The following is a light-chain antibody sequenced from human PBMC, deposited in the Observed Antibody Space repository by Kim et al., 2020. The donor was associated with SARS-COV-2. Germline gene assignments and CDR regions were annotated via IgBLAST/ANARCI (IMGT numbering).Light chain of an antibody. V-gene: IGLV2-14*01. Sequence: QSALTQPASVSGSPGQSITISCTGTSSDVGGYKYVSWYRQYPGKAPKLMLYDVTKRPSGVSNRFSDSKSGNTASLTISGLRAEDEAHYYCTSYTSVSTFLFGTGTKVTVL. CDR1: SSDVGGYKY. CDR2: DVT. CDR3: TSYTSVSTFL. J-gene: IGLJ1*01.